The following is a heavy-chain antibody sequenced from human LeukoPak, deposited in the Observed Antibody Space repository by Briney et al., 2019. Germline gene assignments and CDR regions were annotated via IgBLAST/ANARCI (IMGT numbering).Heavy chain of an antibody. CDR2: INPNSGAT. CDR1: GYTFSGYY. D-gene: IGHD5-18*01. Sequence: ASVKVSCKASGYTFSGYYIHWVRQAPGQGLEWMGWINPNSGATNYARKFQGRVTITRDTSISTAYMELRRLKSDDTAVYYCARADLVYGYAVYWGQGTLVTVSS. J-gene: IGHJ4*02. CDR3: ARADLVYGYAVY. V-gene: IGHV1-2*02.